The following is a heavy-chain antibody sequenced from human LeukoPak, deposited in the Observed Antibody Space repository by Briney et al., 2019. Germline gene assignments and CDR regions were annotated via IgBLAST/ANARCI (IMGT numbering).Heavy chain of an antibody. Sequence: GGSLRLSCAASGFTFSSYGMHWVRQAPGKGLEWVAFIRYDGSNKYYADSVKGRFTISRDNSKNTPYLQMNSLRAEDTAVYYCARKNAYYYGSGSPDYWGQGTLVTVSS. J-gene: IGHJ4*02. CDR1: GFTFSSYG. CDR2: IRYDGSNK. D-gene: IGHD3-10*01. CDR3: ARKNAYYYGSGSPDY. V-gene: IGHV3-30*02.